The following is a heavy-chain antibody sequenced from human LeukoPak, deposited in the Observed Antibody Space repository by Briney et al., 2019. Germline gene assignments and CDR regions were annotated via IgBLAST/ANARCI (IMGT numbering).Heavy chain of an antibody. Sequence: GGSLRLSCAASGFTFSSYGMHWVRQAPGKGLEWVAFIRYDGSNKCYADSVKGRFTISRDNSKNTLYLQMNSLRAEDTAVYYCALSTYLWGMGYMDVWGKGTTVTVSS. D-gene: IGHD3-16*01. V-gene: IGHV3-30*02. CDR3: ALSTYLWGMGYMDV. CDR2: IRYDGSNK. J-gene: IGHJ6*03. CDR1: GFTFSSYG.